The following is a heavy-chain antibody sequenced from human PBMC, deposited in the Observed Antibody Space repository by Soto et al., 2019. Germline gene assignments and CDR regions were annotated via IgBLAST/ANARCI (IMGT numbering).Heavy chain of an antibody. Sequence: SQTLSLTCAISGDSVSSNSAAWNWIRQSPSRGLEWLGRTYYRSKWSSDYAVSVKSRITISPDTSKNQFSLKLSSVTAADTAVYYCARDKVEGGSGAFDIWGQGTMVTVSS. CDR1: GDSVSSNSAA. D-gene: IGHD3-10*01. CDR3: ARDKVEGGSGAFDI. V-gene: IGHV6-1*01. J-gene: IGHJ3*02. CDR2: TYYRSKWSS.